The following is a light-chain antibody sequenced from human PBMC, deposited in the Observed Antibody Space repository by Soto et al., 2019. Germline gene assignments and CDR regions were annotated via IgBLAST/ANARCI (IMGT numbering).Light chain of an antibody. J-gene: IGLJ3*02. Sequence: QSVLTQPASVSGSPGQSITISCTGTSSDVGIYNYVSWFQQHPGKAPKLMIYEVNKRPSGVSDRFSGSKSSNTASLTISGLQAEDEADYYCSSFTTSNTWVFGGGTQLTVL. CDR2: EVN. V-gene: IGLV2-14*01. CDR1: SSDVGIYNY. CDR3: SSFTTSNTWV.